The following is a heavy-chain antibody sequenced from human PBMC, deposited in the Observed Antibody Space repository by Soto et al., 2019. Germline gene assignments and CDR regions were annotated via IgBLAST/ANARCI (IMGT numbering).Heavy chain of an antibody. Sequence: AAVKVSCKASGYTFTSYGISWVRQAPGQGLEWMGWISAYNGNTNYAQKLQGRVTMTTDTSTSTAYMELRSLRSDDTAVYYCARDLGYSSSSLTDYCGQGTMVTVSA. CDR3: ARDLGYSSSSLTDY. CDR2: ISAYNGNT. J-gene: IGHJ4*02. CDR1: GYTFTSYG. D-gene: IGHD6-6*01. V-gene: IGHV1-18*01.